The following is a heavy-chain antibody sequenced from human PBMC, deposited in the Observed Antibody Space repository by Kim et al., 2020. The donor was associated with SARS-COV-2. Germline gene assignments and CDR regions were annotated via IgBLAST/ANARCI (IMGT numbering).Heavy chain of an antibody. J-gene: IGHJ5*02. CDR1: GGSISSYY. Sequence: SETLSLTCIVSGGSISSYYWSWIRQPPGKGLEWIGYIYYSGSTNYNPSLKSRVTISVDTSKNQFSLKLSSVTAADTAVYYCARSLYCSGGSCYSGWFDPWGQGTLVTVSS. CDR3: ARSLYCSGGSCYSGWFDP. D-gene: IGHD2-15*01. CDR2: IYYSGST. V-gene: IGHV4-59*01.